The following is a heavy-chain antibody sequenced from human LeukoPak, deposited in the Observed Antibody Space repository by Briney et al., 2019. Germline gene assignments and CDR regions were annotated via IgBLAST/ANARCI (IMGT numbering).Heavy chain of an antibody. Sequence: GGSLRLSCAASGFTFSSYGMHWVRQTPGKGLEWVAVISYDGSSKYYADSVKGRFTISRDNSKNTLYLQMNSLRAEDTAVYYCAKDPAVGAAAGQFDYWGQGTLVTVSS. J-gene: IGHJ4*02. CDR3: AKDPAVGAAAGQFDY. D-gene: IGHD6-13*01. CDR1: GFTFSSYG. V-gene: IGHV3-30*18. CDR2: ISYDGSSK.